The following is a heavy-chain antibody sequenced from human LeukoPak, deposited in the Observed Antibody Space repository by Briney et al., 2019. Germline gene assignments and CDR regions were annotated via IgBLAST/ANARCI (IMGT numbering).Heavy chain of an antibody. CDR1: GGSISSGDYY. Sequence: PSQTLSLTCTVSGGSISSGDYYWSWIRQPPGKGLEWIGYIYYSGSTYYNPSLKSRVTISVDTSKNQFSLKLSSVTAADTAVYYCARRTHYYDSSGYLNWGQGTLVTVSS. V-gene: IGHV4-30-4*01. D-gene: IGHD3-22*01. J-gene: IGHJ4*02. CDR3: ARRTHYYDSSGYLN. CDR2: IYYSGST.